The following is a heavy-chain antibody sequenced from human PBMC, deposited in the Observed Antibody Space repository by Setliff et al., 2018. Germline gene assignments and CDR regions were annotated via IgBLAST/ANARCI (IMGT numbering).Heavy chain of an antibody. CDR2: IYYSGTT. CDR1: GGYIRSFH. J-gene: IGHJ3*01. Sequence: PSETLSLTCTVSGGYIRSFHWSWIRQPPGKGLEWIGYIYYSGTTNYNPSLKSRVTISVDTSKKQFSLKLSSVTAADTAVYYCARHGPTRTDSWFDSFDVWGQGTKVTVSS. CDR3: ARHGPTRTDSWFDSFDV. D-gene: IGHD2-8*01. V-gene: IGHV4-59*01.